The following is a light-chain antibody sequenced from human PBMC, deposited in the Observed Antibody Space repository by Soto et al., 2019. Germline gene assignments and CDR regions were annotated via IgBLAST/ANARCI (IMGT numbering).Light chain of an antibody. V-gene: IGKV1-33*01. J-gene: IGKJ4*01. CDR2: DAS. Sequence: DIQVTQSPSSLSASVGDRVTITCQSSQDTRKYLNWYQQKPGKAPKLLIYDASNLETGVTPRFSGSGSGTYFTFTISSLQPEDIATYYCQQYDNLSLTFGGGTKVDIK. CDR1: QDTRKY. CDR3: QQYDNLSLT.